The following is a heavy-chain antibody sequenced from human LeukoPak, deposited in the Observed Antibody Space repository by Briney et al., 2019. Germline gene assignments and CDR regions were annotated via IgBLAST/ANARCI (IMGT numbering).Heavy chain of an antibody. CDR3: AKGNYYDSSGYYYFDY. D-gene: IGHD3-22*01. J-gene: IGHJ4*02. Sequence: PGGSLRLSCAASGFTFSSYAMSWVRQAPGKGLEWVSAISGSGGSTYYADSVKGRFTISRDNSKNTLYVQMNSLRAEDTAVYYCAKGNYYDSSGYYYFDYWGQGTLVIVSS. V-gene: IGHV3-23*01. CDR1: GFTFSSYA. CDR2: ISGSGGST.